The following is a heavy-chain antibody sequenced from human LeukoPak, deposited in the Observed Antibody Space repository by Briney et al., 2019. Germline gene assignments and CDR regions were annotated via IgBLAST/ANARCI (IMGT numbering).Heavy chain of an antibody. CDR1: GYTFTSYD. CDR3: ARGLVVPAAIGGYYYGMDA. CDR2: MNPNSGNT. D-gene: IGHD2-2*02. Sequence: ASVKVSCKASGYTFTSYDINWVRQATGQGLEWMGWMNPNSGNTGYAQKFQGRVTMTRNTSISTAYMELSSLRSEDTAVYYCARGLVVPAAIGGYYYGMDAWGQGTTVTVSS. V-gene: IGHV1-8*01. J-gene: IGHJ6*02.